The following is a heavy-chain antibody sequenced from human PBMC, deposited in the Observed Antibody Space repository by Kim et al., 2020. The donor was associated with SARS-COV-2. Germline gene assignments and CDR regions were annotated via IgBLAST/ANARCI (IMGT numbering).Heavy chain of an antibody. V-gene: IGHV4-4*02. CDR1: GGSISSSNW. D-gene: IGHD6-13*01. CDR3: ARGRSRSGSHIAAHRRLNYMDV. Sequence: SETLSLTCAVSGGSISSSNWWSWVRQPPGKGLEWIGEIYHSGSTNYNPSLKSRVTISVDKSKNQFSLKLSSVTAADTAVYYCARGRSRSGSHIAAHRRLNYMDVWGKGTTVTVSS. CDR2: IYHSGST. J-gene: IGHJ6*03.